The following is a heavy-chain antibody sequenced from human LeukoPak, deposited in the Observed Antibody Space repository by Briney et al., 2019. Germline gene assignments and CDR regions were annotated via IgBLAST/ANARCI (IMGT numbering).Heavy chain of an antibody. CDR3: ARLGGLPGLLEDY. V-gene: IGHV1-18*01. D-gene: IGHD1-26*01. Sequence: GASVKVSCKASGYTFTSYGISWVRQAPGQGLERMGWISAYNGNTNYAQKLQGRVTMTTDTSTSTACMELRSLRSDDTAVYYCARLGGLPGLLEDYWGQGTLVTVSS. J-gene: IGHJ4*02. CDR2: ISAYNGNT. CDR1: GYTFTSYG.